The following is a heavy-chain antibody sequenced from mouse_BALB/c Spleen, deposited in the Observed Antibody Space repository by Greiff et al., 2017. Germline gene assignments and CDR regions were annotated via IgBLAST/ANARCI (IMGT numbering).Heavy chain of an antibody. Sequence: VQLQESGAELMKPGASVKISCKATGYTFSSYWIEWVKQRPGHGLEWIGEILPGSGSTNYNEKFKGKATFTADTSSNTAYMQLSSLTSEDSAVYYCARKVSFTYYAMDYWGQGTSVTVSS. J-gene: IGHJ4*01. D-gene: IGHD2-14*01. CDR2: ILPGSGST. CDR3: ARKVSFTYYAMDY. CDR1: GYTFSSYW. V-gene: IGHV1-9*01.